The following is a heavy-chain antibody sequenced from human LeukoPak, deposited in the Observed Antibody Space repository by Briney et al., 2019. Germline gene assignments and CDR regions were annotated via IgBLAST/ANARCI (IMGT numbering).Heavy chain of an antibody. V-gene: IGHV1-2*02. CDR2: INPNSGGT. D-gene: IGHD2-21*02. J-gene: IGHJ6*04. Sequence: GTSVKVSCKASGYTFTGYYMHWVRQAPGQGLEWMGWINPNSGGTNYAQKFQGRVTMTRDTSISTAYMELSRLRSDDTAVYYRARAQVTYPSPHHLDVWGKGTTVTVSS. CDR3: ARAQVTYPSPHHLDV. CDR1: GYTFTGYY.